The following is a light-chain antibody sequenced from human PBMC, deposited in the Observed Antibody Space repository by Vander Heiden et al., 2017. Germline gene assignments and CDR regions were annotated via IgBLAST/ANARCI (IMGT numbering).Light chain of an antibody. V-gene: IGKV3-15*01. CDR2: GTS. CDR3: QQYNNWPPLT. CDR1: QSVYSK. J-gene: IGKJ4*01. Sequence: EIVMTQSSATLSVSTGEGATLSCRASQSVYSKLAWYQQKPGQAPRLLIYGTSTRATDIPARFSGSGSRTEFTLTISSLQSEDIAVYYCQQYNNWPPLTFGGGTKVEIK.